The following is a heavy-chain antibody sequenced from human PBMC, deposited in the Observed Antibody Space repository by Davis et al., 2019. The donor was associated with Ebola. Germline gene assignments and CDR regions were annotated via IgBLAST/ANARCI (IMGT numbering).Heavy chain of an antibody. CDR3: AKSTRLVGYDY. CDR2: IKQDGSEK. CDR1: GFTFSSYW. D-gene: IGHD2-8*02. Sequence: GGSLRLSCAASGFTFSSYWMSWVRQAPGKGLEWVANIKQDGSEKYYVDSVKGRFTISRDNSKNTLYLQMNSLRAEDTAVYYCAKSTRLVGYDYWGQGTLVTVSS. V-gene: IGHV3-7*03. J-gene: IGHJ4*02.